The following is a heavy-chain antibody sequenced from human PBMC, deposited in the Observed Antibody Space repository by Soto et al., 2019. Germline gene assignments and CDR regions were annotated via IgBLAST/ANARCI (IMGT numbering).Heavy chain of an antibody. D-gene: IGHD3-3*01. Sequence: EVQLVQSGGGLVQPGGSLRLSCAASGFTFSSSPMSWVRHVPGKGLEWISAIRKDGGSMYYIESVKGRFTISRDNSKSFSSLRIKNLRTEDTRIYYGGRDGYPMTVFWGAFPTDWGQGALVVVSS. CDR3: GRDGYPMTVFWGAFPTD. CDR1: GFTFSSSP. J-gene: IGHJ4*02. CDR2: IRKDGGSM. V-gene: IGHV3-23*04.